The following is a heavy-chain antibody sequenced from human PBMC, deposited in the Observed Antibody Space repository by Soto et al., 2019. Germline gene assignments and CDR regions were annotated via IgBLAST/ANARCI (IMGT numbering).Heavy chain of an antibody. D-gene: IGHD3-3*01. J-gene: IGHJ5*02. Sequence: GASVKVSCKASGFTFTSSAVQWVRQARGQRLEWIGWIVVGSGNTNYAQKFQERVTITRDMSTSTAYMELSSLRSEDTAVYYCAADLERAYYDFWSGYGPGWFDPWGQGTLVTVSS. CDR2: IVVGSGNT. V-gene: IGHV1-58*01. CDR3: AADLERAYYDFWSGYGPGWFDP. CDR1: GFTFTSSA.